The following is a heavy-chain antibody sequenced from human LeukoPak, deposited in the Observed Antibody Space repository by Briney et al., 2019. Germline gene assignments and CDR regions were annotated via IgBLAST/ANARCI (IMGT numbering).Heavy chain of an antibody. Sequence: WETLSLTCAVSGYSISRGYYWGWIRQPPGKGLEWIGSIYHSGSTYYNPSLKSRVTISVDTSKNQFSLKVRSVTAADTAVYYCAGWFGELLSLFAYWGQGTPVTVSS. CDR1: GYSISRGYY. V-gene: IGHV4-38-2*01. D-gene: IGHD3-10*01. CDR3: AGWFGELLSLFAY. CDR2: IYHSGST. J-gene: IGHJ4*02.